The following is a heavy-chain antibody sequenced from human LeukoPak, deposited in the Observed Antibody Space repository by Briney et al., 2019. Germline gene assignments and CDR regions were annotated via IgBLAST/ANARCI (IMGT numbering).Heavy chain of an antibody. CDR3: AKGVPAARFFDY. Sequence: GGSLRLTCAASGFTFSSYGMHWVRQAPGKGLEWVAVISYDGSNKYYADSVKGRFTISRDNSKNTLYLQMNSLRAEDTAVYYCAKGVPAARFFDYWGQGTLVTVSS. V-gene: IGHV3-30*19. CDR2: ISYDGSNK. J-gene: IGHJ4*02. D-gene: IGHD2-2*01. CDR1: GFTFSSYG.